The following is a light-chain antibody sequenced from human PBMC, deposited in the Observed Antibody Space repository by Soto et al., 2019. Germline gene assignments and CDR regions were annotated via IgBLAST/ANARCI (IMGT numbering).Light chain of an antibody. J-gene: IGKJ1*01. CDR2: AAS. CDR1: QDISDD. V-gene: IGKV1-17*01. Sequence: DIQMTQSPSSLSAAEGDRVTITCRASQDISDDLGLYQQKAGKAPKRLIHAASSLQSGVPSGFSGSGSGAEFTLTISSLQPADFATYFCPQHSSYSWTIGQETKVEIE. CDR3: PQHSSYSWT.